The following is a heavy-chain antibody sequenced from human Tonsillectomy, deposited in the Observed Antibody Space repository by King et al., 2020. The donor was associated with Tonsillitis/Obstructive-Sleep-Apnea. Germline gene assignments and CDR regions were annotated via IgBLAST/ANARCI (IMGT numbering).Heavy chain of an antibody. CDR3: AKVGVGATRKFDY. CDR2: ISYDGSNK. Sequence: VQLVESGGGVVQPGRSLRLSCAASGFTFSSYGMHWVRQAPGKGLKWVAVISYDGSNKYYADSVKGRFTISRDNSKNTLYLQMNSLRAEDTAVYYCAKVGVGATRKFDYWGQGTLVTVSS. V-gene: IGHV3-30*18. D-gene: IGHD1-26*01. J-gene: IGHJ4*02. CDR1: GFTFSSYG.